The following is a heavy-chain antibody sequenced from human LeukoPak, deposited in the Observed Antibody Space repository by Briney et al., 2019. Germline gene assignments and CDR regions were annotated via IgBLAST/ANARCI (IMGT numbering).Heavy chain of an antibody. CDR1: GYTFTGYY. V-gene: IGHV1-2*02. CDR2: MNPNSGGT. D-gene: IGHD4-11*01. J-gene: IGHJ4*02. Sequence: ASLKVSCKASGYTFTGYYMHWVRQAPGQGLEWMGCMNPNSGGTNYVQKFQGRVTMTRDTAISTAYMELSSLRSDDTAVYYCARGTVTLIMDFDYWGQGTLVTVSS. CDR3: ARGTVTLIMDFDY.